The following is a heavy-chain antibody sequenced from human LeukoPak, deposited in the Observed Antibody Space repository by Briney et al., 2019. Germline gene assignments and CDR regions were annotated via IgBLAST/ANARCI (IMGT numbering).Heavy chain of an antibody. J-gene: IGHJ4*02. CDR2: IIPILGIA. D-gene: IGHD3-22*01. CDR3: ARDPPDGKSDYYDSSGSYFDY. V-gene: IGHV1-69*04. CDR1: GGTFSSYA. Sequence: GASVKVSCKASGGTFSSYAISWVRQAPGQGLEWMGRIIPILGIANYAQKFRGRVTITADKSTSTAYMELSSLRSEDTAVYYCARDPPDGKSDYYDSSGSYFDYWGQGTLVTVSS.